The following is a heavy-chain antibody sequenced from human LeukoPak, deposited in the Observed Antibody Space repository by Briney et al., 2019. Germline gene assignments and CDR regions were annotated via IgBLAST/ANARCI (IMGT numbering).Heavy chain of an antibody. V-gene: IGHV1-18*01. D-gene: IGHD2-2*01. CDR2: ISAYNGNT. CDR1: GYTFTSSG. CDR3: ARVRDIVVVPEEFYYMDV. Sequence: ASVKVSCKASGYTFTSSGISWVRQAPGQGLEWMGWISAYNGNTNYAQKPQGRVTMTTDTSTSTAYMELRSLRSDDTAVYYCARVRDIVVVPEEFYYMDVWGKGTTVTVSS. J-gene: IGHJ6*03.